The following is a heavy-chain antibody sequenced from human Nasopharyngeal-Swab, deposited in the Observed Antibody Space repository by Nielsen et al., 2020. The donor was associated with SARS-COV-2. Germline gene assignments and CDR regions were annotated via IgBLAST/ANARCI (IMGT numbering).Heavy chain of an antibody. J-gene: IGHJ6*02. Sequence: GGSLRLSCAASGVTVSSNYMSWVRQAPGKGLEWVSVIYSGGSTFYADSVKGRFTNSRDNSKNTLYLQMNTLRAEDTAVYYCARGTVTADYYYGMDVWGQGTTVTVSS. D-gene: IGHD4-11*01. CDR1: GVTVSSNY. CDR2: IYSGGST. V-gene: IGHV3-53*01. CDR3: ARGTVTADYYYGMDV.